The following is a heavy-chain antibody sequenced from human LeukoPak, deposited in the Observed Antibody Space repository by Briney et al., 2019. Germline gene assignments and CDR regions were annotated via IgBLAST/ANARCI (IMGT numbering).Heavy chain of an antibody. V-gene: IGHV1-18*04. J-gene: IGHJ4*02. CDR2: ISTFNGIT. D-gene: IGHD6-13*01. CDR3: ARGPIHSSTYDS. CDR1: GYTFTSYG. Sequence: ASVKVSCMASGYTFTSYGISWVRQAPGQGLEWMGWISTFNGITNYAQNLQGRVTMTTDTSTSTAYMDLRRLRSDDTAVYYCARGPIHSSTYDSWGQGTLVTVSS.